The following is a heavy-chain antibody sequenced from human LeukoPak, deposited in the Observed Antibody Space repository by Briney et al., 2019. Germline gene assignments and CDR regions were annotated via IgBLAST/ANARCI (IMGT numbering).Heavy chain of an antibody. J-gene: IGHJ4*02. V-gene: IGHV1-46*01. CDR2: ISPSGDRT. CDR3: AGIHNWNYAIDY. CDR1: GYTFTSYY. Sequence: GASVKVSCKASGYTFTSYYVHWVRQAPGQGLEWMGIISPSGDRTSYAQNFQGRVTMTRDTSTSTVYMELRSLRSEDTAVYYCAGIHNWNYAIDYWGQGTLVTVSS. D-gene: IGHD1-7*01.